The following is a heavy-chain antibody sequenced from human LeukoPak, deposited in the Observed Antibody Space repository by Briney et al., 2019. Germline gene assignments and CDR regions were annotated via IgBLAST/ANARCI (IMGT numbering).Heavy chain of an antibody. V-gene: IGHV3-53*01. CDR2: VYSSGVT. Sequence: GGSLRLSCAASGLTVRSDFMSWVRQAPGKGLEWVSVVYSSGVTHYADSVKGRFTVSRDDSKNTLYLQMDSLRAEDTAVYYCTKVMGQTIGYCSGGSCHIGFFDYWGQGTLVTVPS. J-gene: IGHJ4*02. CDR1: GLTVRSDF. CDR3: TKVMGQTIGYCSGGSCHIGFFDY. D-gene: IGHD2-15*01.